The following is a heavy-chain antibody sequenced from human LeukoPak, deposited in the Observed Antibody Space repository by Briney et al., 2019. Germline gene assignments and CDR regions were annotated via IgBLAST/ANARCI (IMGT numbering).Heavy chain of an antibody. V-gene: IGHV5-51*01. J-gene: IGHJ4*02. D-gene: IGHD6-13*01. CDR3: ARRPAAGTVPLDY. CDR2: IYPGDSDT. CDR1: GDSFTSYW. Sequence: GESLKISCKSSGDSFTSYWIGWVRQMPGKGLEWMGIIYPGDSDTRYSPSFQGQVTISADKSISTAYLQWSSLKASDTAMYYCARRPAAGTVPLDYWGQGTLVTVSS.